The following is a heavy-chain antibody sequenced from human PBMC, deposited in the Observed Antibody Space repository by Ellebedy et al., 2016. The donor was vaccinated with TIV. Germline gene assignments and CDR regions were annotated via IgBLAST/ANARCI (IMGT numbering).Heavy chain of an antibody. CDR3: ARDLDKSSGWYGGAAY. D-gene: IGHD6-19*01. CDR1: GFTVDSYA. CDR2: ISHDGSSQ. Sequence: GESLKISCVSSGFTVDSYAMHWVRQAPGKGLEWVAVISHDGSSQYYADSVKGRFTVSRDNSMTTAYLEMNSLRAEDTALYYCARDLDKSSGWYGGAAYWGQGTQVTVSS. J-gene: IGHJ4*02. V-gene: IGHV3-30-3*01.